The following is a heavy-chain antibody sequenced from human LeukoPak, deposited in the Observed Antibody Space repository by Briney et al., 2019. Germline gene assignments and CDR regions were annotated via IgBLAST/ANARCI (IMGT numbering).Heavy chain of an antibody. CDR1: GGSINSGGYY. CDR3: ARVYSGYDFDY. J-gene: IGHJ4*02. D-gene: IGHD5-12*01. V-gene: IGHV4-31*03. Sequence: SQTLSLTCTVSGGSINSGGYYWSWIRQHPGKGLEWIGYIYYSGSTYYYPSLKSRVTISVGTSKNQFSLKLSSVTAADTAVYYCARVYSGYDFDYWGQGTLVTVSS. CDR2: IYYSGST.